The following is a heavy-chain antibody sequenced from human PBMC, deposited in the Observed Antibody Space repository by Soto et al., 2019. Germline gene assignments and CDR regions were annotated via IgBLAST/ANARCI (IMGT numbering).Heavy chain of an antibody. CDR1: GGSISSYY. V-gene: IGHV4-59*01. J-gene: IGHJ3*02. CDR3: ARAVDYGDYDAFDI. Sequence: QVQLQESGPGLVKPSETLSLTCTVSGGSISSYYWSWIRQPPGKGLEWIGYIYYSGSTNYNPSLKSRVTISVDTSKNQFSLKLSSVTAADTAVYYCARAVDYGDYDAFDIWGQGTMVTVSS. CDR2: IYYSGST. D-gene: IGHD4-17*01.